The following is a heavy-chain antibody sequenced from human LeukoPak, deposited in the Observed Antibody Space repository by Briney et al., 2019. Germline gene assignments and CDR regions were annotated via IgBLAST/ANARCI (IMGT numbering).Heavy chain of an antibody. D-gene: IGHD6-13*01. CDR2: IKEDGSEK. V-gene: IGHV3-7*01. Sequence: GGSLRLSCAASGFTFSSYWMSWVRQAPGKGLEGVANIKEDGSEKYYVDSVKGRFTISRDNAKNSLYLQMNSLRAEDTAVYYCARGYSVGIWYVPFDYWGQGTLVTVSS. J-gene: IGHJ4*02. CDR1: GFTFSSYW. CDR3: ARGYSVGIWYVPFDY.